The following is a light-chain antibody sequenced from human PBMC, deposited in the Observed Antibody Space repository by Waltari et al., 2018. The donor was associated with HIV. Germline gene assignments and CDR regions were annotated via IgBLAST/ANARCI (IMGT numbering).Light chain of an antibody. V-gene: IGLV3-21*02. J-gene: IGLJ2*01. CDR3: QVWDSSSDHPRVV. CDR2: DSG. Sequence: SDVLTQPPSVSVAPGQTARIPCGGNGIGSKSVHWYQQRPGQAPVLVVYDSGGRHSGIPERVAGSNSGNTATLTSSRVEAGDEADFYCQVWDSSSDHPRVVFGGGTKVTVL. CDR1: GIGSKS.